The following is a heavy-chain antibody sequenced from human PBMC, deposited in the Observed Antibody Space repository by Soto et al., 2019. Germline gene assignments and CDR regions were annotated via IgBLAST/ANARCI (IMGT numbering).Heavy chain of an antibody. J-gene: IGHJ5*02. CDR3: AQMTDYYDSSGYQPLDP. CDR2: IDPSDSYT. D-gene: IGHD3-22*01. Sequence: PGESLKISCKGSGYSFTSYWISWVRQMPGKGLEWMGRIDPSDSYTNYSPSFQGHVTISADKSISTAYLQWSSLKASDTAMYYCAQMTDYYDSSGYQPLDPWGQGTLVTVSS. CDR1: GYSFTSYW. V-gene: IGHV5-10-1*01.